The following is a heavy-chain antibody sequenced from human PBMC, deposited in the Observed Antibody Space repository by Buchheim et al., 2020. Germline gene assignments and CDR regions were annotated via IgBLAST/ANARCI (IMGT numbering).Heavy chain of an antibody. V-gene: IGHV3-7*01. CDR2: IKQDGGEK. CDR1: GMTFSGSW. D-gene: IGHD3-9*01. Sequence: EVQLVESGGGSVQPGGSLRLSCAASGMTFSGSWMSWVRQAPGKGLEGVAYIKQDGGEKNYVDSVRGRFTISRDNAKNPLYLQMNSLRAEDTAVYYCARAATGYFFDYWGQGTL. CDR3: ARAATGYFFDY. J-gene: IGHJ4*02.